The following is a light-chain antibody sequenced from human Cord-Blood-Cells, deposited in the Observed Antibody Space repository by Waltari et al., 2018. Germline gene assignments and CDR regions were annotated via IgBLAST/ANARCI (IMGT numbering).Light chain of an antibody. V-gene: IGKV1-39*01. CDR3: QQSYSTPRSVT. CDR2: AAS. J-gene: IGKJ4*02. CDR1: QSISSY. Sequence: DIQMTQSPSSLSASVGDRVTITCRASQSISSYLNWYQQKPGKAPKLLIYAASSLQSGVPSRFSVSGSGTDFTLTISSLQPEDFATYYCQQSYSTPRSVTFGGGTKVEIK.